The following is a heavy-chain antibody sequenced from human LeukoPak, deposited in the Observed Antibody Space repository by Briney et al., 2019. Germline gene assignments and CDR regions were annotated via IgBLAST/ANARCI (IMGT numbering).Heavy chain of an antibody. D-gene: IGHD2-21*02. V-gene: IGHV4-30-2*01. CDR3: ARHTPKAYCGGDCYFWYFDL. J-gene: IGHJ2*01. Sequence: SETLSLTCAVSGGSISSGGYSWSWIRQPPGKGLEWIGEINHSGSTNYNPSLKSRVTISVDTSKNQFSLKLSSVTAADTAVYYCARHTPKAYCGGDCYFWYFDLWGRGTLVTVSS. CDR2: INHSGST. CDR1: GGSISSGGYS.